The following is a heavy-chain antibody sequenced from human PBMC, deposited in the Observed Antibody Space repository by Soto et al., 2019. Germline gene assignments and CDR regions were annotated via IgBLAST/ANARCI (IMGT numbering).Heavy chain of an antibody. CDR1: GFSLSNGIMG. Sequence: QVTLKESGPVLVKPTETLTLTCTVSGFSLSNGIMGVSWIRQPPGKPLEWLAHFFSDVERSYSASMQSRLTLSTDTSGSQVVLTMTNMDPVDTATYYCARMDGDYNYYALDVWGQGTTVTVSS. J-gene: IGHJ6*02. CDR2: FFSDVER. V-gene: IGHV2-26*01. D-gene: IGHD4-17*01. CDR3: ARMDGDYNYYALDV.